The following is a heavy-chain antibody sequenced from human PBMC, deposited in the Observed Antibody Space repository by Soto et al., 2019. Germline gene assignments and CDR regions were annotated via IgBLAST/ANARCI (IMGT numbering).Heavy chain of an antibody. V-gene: IGHV1-2*02. CDR1: GYTFTGYY. Sequence: QVQLVQSGAEVKKPGASVKVSCKASGYTFTGYYMHWVRQAPGQGLEWMGWINPNSGGTNYAQKFQVRVTMTRDTSISTAYMELSRLRSDDTAVYYCAASRGYCSSTSCYNSTFDYWGQGTLVTVSS. CDR2: INPNSGGT. J-gene: IGHJ4*02. CDR3: AASRGYCSSTSCYNSTFDY. D-gene: IGHD2-2*02.